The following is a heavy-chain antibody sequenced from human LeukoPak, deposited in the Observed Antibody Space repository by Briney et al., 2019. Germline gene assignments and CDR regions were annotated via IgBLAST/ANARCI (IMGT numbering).Heavy chain of an antibody. D-gene: IGHD2-15*01. CDR3: ARVPRVGDYVDY. V-gene: IGHV3-11*05. CDR2: ISSGSTYT. Sequence: GGSLRLSCAASGFTFTDHYMSWIRQAPGKGLGWVSYISSGSTYTNYADSVKGRFTISRDNAKNSLYLQMNSLRAEDTAVYYCARVPRVGDYVDYWGQGTLVTVSS. J-gene: IGHJ4*02. CDR1: GFTFTDHY.